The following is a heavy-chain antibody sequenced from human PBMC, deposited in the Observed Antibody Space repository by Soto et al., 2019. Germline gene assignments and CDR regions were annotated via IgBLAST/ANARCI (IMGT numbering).Heavy chain of an antibody. V-gene: IGHV4-59*01. CDR3: ARDKATVTTGYGMDV. Sequence: PSETLSLTCTVSGGSISSYYWSWIRQPPGKGLEWIGYIYYSGSTNYNPSLKSRVTISVDTSKNQFSLKLSSVTAADTAVYYCARDKATVTTGYGMDVWGQGTTVTVSS. CDR1: GGSISSYY. J-gene: IGHJ6*02. D-gene: IGHD4-17*01. CDR2: IYYSGST.